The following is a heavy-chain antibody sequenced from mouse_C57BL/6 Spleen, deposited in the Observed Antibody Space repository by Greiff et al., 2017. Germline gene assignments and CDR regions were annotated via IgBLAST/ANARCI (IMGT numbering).Heavy chain of an antibody. CDR2: IYPGNSDT. D-gene: IGHD2-4*01. V-gene: IGHV1-5*01. J-gene: IGHJ3*01. CDR1: GYTFTSYW. CDR3: TRSGLVGDYDGPWFAY. Sequence: EVQLQQSGTVLARPGASVKMSCKTSGYTFTSYWMHWVKQRPGQGLEWIGAIYPGNSDTSYNQKFKGKAKLTAVTSASTAYMELSSLTNEDSAVYYCTRSGLVGDYDGPWFAYWGQGTLVTVSA.